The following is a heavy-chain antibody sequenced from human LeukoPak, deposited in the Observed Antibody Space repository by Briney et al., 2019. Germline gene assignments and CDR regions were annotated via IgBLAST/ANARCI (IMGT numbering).Heavy chain of an antibody. D-gene: IGHD6-6*01. Sequence: GASVKVSCKASGYTFTGYYMHWVRQAPGQGLEWMGWINPNSGGTNYAQKFQGRVTMTRDTSISTAYMELSRLRSDDTVVYYCAGDYSSIAASLGFDPWGQGTLVTVSS. J-gene: IGHJ5*02. CDR1: GYTFTGYY. V-gene: IGHV1-2*02. CDR2: INPNSGGT. CDR3: AGDYSSIAASLGFDP.